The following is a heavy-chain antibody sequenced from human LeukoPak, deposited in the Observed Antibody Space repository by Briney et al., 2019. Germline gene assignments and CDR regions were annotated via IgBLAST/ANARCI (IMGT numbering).Heavy chain of an antibody. Sequence: PSETLSLTRTVSVGSISNYYWSWIRQPPGKGLEWIGYIYYNGSTNYNPSLQSRVPISVHTPKHQFSLKLSSVTAADTALYYCARSVDTAIASYGMDVWGQGTTVTVSS. CDR1: VGSISNYY. CDR3: ARSVDTAIASYGMDV. D-gene: IGHD5-18*01. J-gene: IGHJ6*02. V-gene: IGHV4-59*01. CDR2: IYYNGST.